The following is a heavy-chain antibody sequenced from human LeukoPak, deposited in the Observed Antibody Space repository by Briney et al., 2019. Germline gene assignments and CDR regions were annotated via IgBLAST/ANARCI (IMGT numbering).Heavy chain of an antibody. V-gene: IGHV1-69*05. Sequence: GASVKASCKASGGTFSSYAISWVRQAPGQGLEWMGGIIPIFGTANYAQKFQGRVTITTDESTSTAYMELSSLRSEDTAVYYCARSPRYYDSSEWMEIYFDYWGQGTLVTVSS. CDR3: ARSPRYYDSSEWMEIYFDY. D-gene: IGHD3-22*01. CDR1: GGTFSSYA. J-gene: IGHJ4*02. CDR2: IIPIFGTA.